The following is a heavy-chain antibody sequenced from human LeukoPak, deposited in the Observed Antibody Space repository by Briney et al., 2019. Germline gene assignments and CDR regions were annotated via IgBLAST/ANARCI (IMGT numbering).Heavy chain of an antibody. Sequence: SETLSLTCSVSGDSISSRDYYWSWTRQPPGKGLEWVGYIYYSGSTSYNPSLKSRVTISVDTSKNQFSLRLSSVTAADTAVYHCARGFDGHNAFDIWGQGTMVTVPS. J-gene: IGHJ3*02. CDR1: GDSISSRDYY. D-gene: IGHD3-9*01. CDR3: ARGFDGHNAFDI. V-gene: IGHV4-30-4*08. CDR2: IYYSGST.